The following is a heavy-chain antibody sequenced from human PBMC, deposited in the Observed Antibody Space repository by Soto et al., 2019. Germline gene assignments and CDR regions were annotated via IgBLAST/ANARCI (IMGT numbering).Heavy chain of an antibody. CDR1: GGSIGRGDYY. CDR3: ARGLDYYDSNGYTSVLYYIDY. V-gene: IGHV4-30-4*01. Sequence: PTETLSLTCAVSGGSIGRGDYYWSWIRQPPGKGLEWIGYIYYSGSTYYNPSLKSRVTISVDTSKNQFSLKLSSVTAADTAVYYCARGLDYYDSNGYTSVLYYIDYWGQGSLVT. J-gene: IGHJ4*02. D-gene: IGHD3-22*01. CDR2: IYYSGST.